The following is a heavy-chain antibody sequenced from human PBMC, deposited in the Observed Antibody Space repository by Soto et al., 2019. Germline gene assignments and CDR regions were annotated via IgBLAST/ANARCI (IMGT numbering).Heavy chain of an antibody. CDR2: IIPILGIA. CDR1: GGTFSSYT. V-gene: IGHV1-69*04. CDR3: AKEGKNLAAAADS. J-gene: IGHJ5*01. Sequence: SVKVSCKASGGTFSSYTISWVRQAPGQGLEWMGRIIPILGIANYAQKFQGRVTITADKSTSTAYMELRSLRSEDTAVYYGAKEGKNLAAAADSWGQGTLVTVS. D-gene: IGHD6-13*01.